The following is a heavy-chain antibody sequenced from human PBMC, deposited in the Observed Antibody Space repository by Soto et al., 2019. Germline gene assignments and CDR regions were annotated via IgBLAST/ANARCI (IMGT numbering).Heavy chain of an antibody. CDR3: SRREGDY. J-gene: IGHJ4*02. V-gene: IGHV3-73*01. CDR1: GFTFSGFA. Sequence: GGSLRLSCAGSGFTFSGFAVHWVRQAPGKGLEWVGRIGSKAKTYATEYAASGKGRFTISRDDSKNTAYRQMNRLKTEDTAVYYCSRREGDYWGQGTLVTVSS. CDR2: IGSKAKTYAT. D-gene: IGHD1-26*01.